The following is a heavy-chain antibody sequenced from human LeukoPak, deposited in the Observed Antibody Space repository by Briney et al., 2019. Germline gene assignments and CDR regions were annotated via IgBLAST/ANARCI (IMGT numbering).Heavy chain of an antibody. CDR2: IYTSGST. D-gene: IGHD3-3*01. CDR3: ASNDFWSGYFS. Sequence: SETLSLTCTVSGGSISSGSYYWSWIRQPAGKGLEWIGRIYTSGSTNYNPSLKSRVTISVDTSKNQFSLKLSSVTAADTAVYYCASNDFWSGYFSWGQGTLVTVSS. J-gene: IGHJ5*02. CDR1: GGSISSGSYY. V-gene: IGHV4-61*02.